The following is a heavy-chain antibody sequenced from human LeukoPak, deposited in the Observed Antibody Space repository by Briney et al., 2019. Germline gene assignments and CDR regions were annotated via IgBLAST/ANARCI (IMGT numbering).Heavy chain of an antibody. V-gene: IGHV3-30*04. D-gene: IGHD1-1*01. CDR1: GFTFSSRP. Sequence: GRSLRLSCAASGFTFSSRPMHWVRQTPGKGLEWVAVISYDGKNKYYADSVNGRFTVSRDNTKNTLNLQMNSLRVDDMGVYYCVRVMTTTRNFDYWGPGTLVTVSS. CDR2: ISYDGKNK. J-gene: IGHJ4*02. CDR3: VRVMTTTRNFDY.